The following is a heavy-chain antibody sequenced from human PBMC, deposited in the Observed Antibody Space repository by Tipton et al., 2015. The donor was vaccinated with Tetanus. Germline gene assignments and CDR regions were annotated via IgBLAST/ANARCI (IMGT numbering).Heavy chain of an antibody. CDR1: GFAFGTYP. J-gene: IGHJ5*02. CDR2: IWYDGSDR. V-gene: IGHV3-33*08. CDR3: ARDDFIRDSADT. Sequence: SLRLSCAASGFAFGTYPMHWVRQAPGKGLEWLAVIWYDGSDRFYADSVKGRFTISRDNSRNTLALQMTSLRVDDTGVYFCARDDFIRDSADTWGQGTLVVVSS. D-gene: IGHD2-21*01.